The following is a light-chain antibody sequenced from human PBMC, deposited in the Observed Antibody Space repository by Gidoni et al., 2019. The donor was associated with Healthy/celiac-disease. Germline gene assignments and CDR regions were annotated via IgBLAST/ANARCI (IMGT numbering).Light chain of an antibody. CDR2: GAS. J-gene: IGKJ1*01. CDR3: QQYNNWWT. Sequence: DIVMTQSPATLSVSPGERATLSCRASQSLSSNLAWYQQKPGQAPRLLIYGASTRATGIPARFSGSGSGTEFTLTISSLQSEDFAVYYCQQYNNWWTFGQGTKVEIK. CDR1: QSLSSN. V-gene: IGKV3-15*01.